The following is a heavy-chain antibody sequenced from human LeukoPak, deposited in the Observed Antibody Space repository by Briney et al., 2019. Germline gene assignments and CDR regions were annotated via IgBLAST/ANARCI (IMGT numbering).Heavy chain of an antibody. V-gene: IGHV4-59*08. Sequence: PSETLSLTCNVSGGSIRGYYWSWIRQPPGKGLEWIGSIYYSGSTHYNPSLKSRVTISVDTSKNQFSLKLSSVTAADTAVYYCARHPSGSGWKIDYWGQGTLVTVSS. CDR3: ARHPSGSGWKIDY. CDR1: GGSIRGYY. D-gene: IGHD6-19*01. J-gene: IGHJ4*02. CDR2: IYYSGST.